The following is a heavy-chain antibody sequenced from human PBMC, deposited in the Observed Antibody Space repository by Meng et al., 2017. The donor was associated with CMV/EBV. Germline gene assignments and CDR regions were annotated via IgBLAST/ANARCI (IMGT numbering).Heavy chain of an antibody. CDR1: GFTFSDYY. V-gene: IGHV3-11*01. CDR2: ISSSGSTI. CDR3: ARENSYYGMDV. J-gene: IGHJ6*02. Sequence: GESLKISCAASGFTFSDYYMSWIRQAPGKGLEWVSYISSSGSTIYYADSVKGRFTISRYNAKHSLYLHMNSLRAEDTAVYSCARENSYYGMDVWGQGTTVTVSS.